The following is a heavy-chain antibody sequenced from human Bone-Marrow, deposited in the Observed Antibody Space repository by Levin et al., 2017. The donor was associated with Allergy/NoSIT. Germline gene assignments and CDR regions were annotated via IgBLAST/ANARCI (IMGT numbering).Heavy chain of an antibody. CDR2: ISYDGSNK. Sequence: GESLKISCAASGFTFSSYAMHWVRQAPGKGLEWVAVISYDGSNKYYADSVKGRFTISRDNSKNTLYLQMNSLRAEDTAVYYCARDRTTVETLYYFDYWGQGTLVTVSS. V-gene: IGHV3-30*04. J-gene: IGHJ4*02. D-gene: IGHD4-23*01. CDR1: GFTFSSYA. CDR3: ARDRTTVETLYYFDY.